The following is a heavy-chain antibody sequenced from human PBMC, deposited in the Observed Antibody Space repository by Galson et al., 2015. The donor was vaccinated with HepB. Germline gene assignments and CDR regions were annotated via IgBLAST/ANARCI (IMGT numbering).Heavy chain of an antibody. Sequence: SLRLSCAASGFTVSSNYMSWVRQAPGKGLEWVSVIYSGGSTSYADSVKGSFTISSDNSKNTLYLQMNSLRAEDTAVYYCARAILSLRIAVAGPVYGMDVWGQGTTVTVSS. V-gene: IGHV3-66*01. D-gene: IGHD6-19*01. CDR1: GFTVSSNY. CDR3: ARAILSLRIAVAGPVYGMDV. CDR2: IYSGGST. J-gene: IGHJ6*02.